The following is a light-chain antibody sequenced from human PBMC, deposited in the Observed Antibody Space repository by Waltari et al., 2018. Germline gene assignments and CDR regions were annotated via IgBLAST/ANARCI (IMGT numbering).Light chain of an antibody. J-gene: IGKJ4*01. CDR2: TAS. V-gene: IGKV1-39*01. CDR1: QTVYQY. CDR3: QQTSRTPLT. Sequence: DVQMTQSPSPLSASVGDRVTITCRASQTVYQYLNWYQQRQGQVPRLLIYTASTLQSGVPSRFSGSGSGTDFTLTITGLQPEDVGIYYCQQTSRTPLTFGGGTKVELK.